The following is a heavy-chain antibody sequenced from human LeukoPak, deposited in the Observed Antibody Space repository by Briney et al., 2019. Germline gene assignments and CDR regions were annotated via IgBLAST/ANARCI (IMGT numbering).Heavy chain of an antibody. J-gene: IGHJ6*03. CDR3: ARHVVAAAYYYYYYMDV. Sequence: GGSLRLSXAASGFTFSSYSMNWVRQAPGKGLEWVSSISSSSSYIYYADSVKGRFTISRDNAKNSLYLQMNSLRAEDTAVYYCARHVVAAAYYYYYYMDVWGKGTTVTVSS. D-gene: IGHD2-15*01. V-gene: IGHV3-21*01. CDR2: ISSSSSYI. CDR1: GFTFSSYS.